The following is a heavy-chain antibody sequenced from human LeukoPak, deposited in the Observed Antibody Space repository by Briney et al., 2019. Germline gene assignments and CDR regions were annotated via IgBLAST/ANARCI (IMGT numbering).Heavy chain of an antibody. CDR3: ARDNNSVTDY. CDR2: ISGSGGRT. V-gene: IGHV3-23*01. J-gene: IGHJ4*02. Sequence: GGSLRLSCAASGFSFSTYAMSWVRQAPGKGLEWVSAISGSGGRTYYADSVKGRFTISRDNSKNTLFLQMNSLRAEDTAVYYCARDNNSVTDYWGQGTLVPVSS. CDR1: GFSFSTYA. D-gene: IGHD4-23*01.